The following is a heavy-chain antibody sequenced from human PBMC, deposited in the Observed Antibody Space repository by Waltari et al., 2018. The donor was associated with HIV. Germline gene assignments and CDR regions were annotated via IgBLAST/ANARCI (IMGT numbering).Heavy chain of an antibody. CDR2: VYFDGRT. Sequence: QLRESGPGLVRPSESLWLTCSVSGGFISTSSYYWAWIRQPPGKGLEWIGSVYFDGRTYYNPSLNGRMSMSADTSKNQFFLQVKSVTVTDTALYFCVRGVDTWGQGILVTVS. V-gene: IGHV4-39*01. J-gene: IGHJ5*02. CDR3: VRGVDT. CDR1: GGFISTSSYY.